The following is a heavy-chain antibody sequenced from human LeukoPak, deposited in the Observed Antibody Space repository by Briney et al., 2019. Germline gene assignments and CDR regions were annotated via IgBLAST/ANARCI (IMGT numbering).Heavy chain of an antibody. CDR2: ISWDGGST. CDR3: AKGRITIFGVVESYYMDV. J-gene: IGHJ6*03. D-gene: IGHD3-3*01. Sequence: GGSLRLSCAASGFTFDDYAMHWVRQAPGKGLEWVSLISWDGGSTYYADSVRGRFTISRDNSKNSLYLQMNSLRAEDTALYYCAKGRITIFGVVESYYMDVWGKGTTVTVSS. CDR1: GFTFDDYA. V-gene: IGHV3-43D*03.